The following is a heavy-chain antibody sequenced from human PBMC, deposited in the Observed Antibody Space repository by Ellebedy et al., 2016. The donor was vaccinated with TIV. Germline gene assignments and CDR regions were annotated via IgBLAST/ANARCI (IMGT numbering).Heavy chain of an antibody. Sequence: SETLSLXXTVSGGSISSYYWSWIRQPPGKGLEWIGEIYHSGSTNYNPSLKSRVTISVDTSKNQFSLKLSSVTAADTAVYYCAREGGEDGGNLWSFASRQLYYFDYWGQGTLVTVSS. J-gene: IGHJ4*02. CDR3: AREGGEDGGNLWSFASRQLYYFDY. CDR1: GGSISSYY. CDR2: IYHSGST. V-gene: IGHV4-59*01. D-gene: IGHD4-23*01.